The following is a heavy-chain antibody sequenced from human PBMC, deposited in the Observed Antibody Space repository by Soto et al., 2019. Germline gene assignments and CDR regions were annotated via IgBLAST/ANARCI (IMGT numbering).Heavy chain of an antibody. CDR2: IYPGDSDT. Sequence: ESMKMSFKGCGYSFTSYWIGWVRQIPGKGLEWMGIIYPGDSDTRYSPSFQGQVTISADKSISTAYLQWSSLKASDTAMYYCARHPYGMDVWGQGTTVTVSS. CDR1: GYSFTSYW. J-gene: IGHJ6*02. V-gene: IGHV5-51*01. CDR3: ARHPYGMDV.